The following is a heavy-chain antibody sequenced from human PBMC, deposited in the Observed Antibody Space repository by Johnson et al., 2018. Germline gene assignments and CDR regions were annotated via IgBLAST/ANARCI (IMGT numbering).Heavy chain of an antibody. CDR2: ISSSSSYI. V-gene: IGHV3-21*01. CDR3: ARSITGAYDAFDI. CDR1: GFTFSSYS. D-gene: IGHD7-27*01. J-gene: IGHJ3*02. Sequence: VQLVESGGGLVKPGGSLRLSCAASGFTFSSYSMNWVRQAPGKGLEWVSSISSSSSYIYYADSVKGRFNISRDNAKNSLYLQMNSLRAEDTAVYYCARSITGAYDAFDIWGQGTMVTVSS.